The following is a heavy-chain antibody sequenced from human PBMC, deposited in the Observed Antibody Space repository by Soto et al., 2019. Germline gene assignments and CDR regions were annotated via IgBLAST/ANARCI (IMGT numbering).Heavy chain of an antibody. Sequence: QVQLVESGGGVVQPGRSLRLSCAASGFTFSDYGMHWVRQAPGKGLEWVAVISYDGSNYYYADSVKGRFTISRDNSKNTLYRKINTLSAEDTVVYYCTRGEFYYYYGMDVWGKGTTVPVPS. V-gene: IGHV3-30*03. CDR2: ISYDGSNY. J-gene: IGHJ6*04. D-gene: IGHD3-16*01. CDR3: TRGEFYYYYGMDV. CDR1: GFTFSDYG.